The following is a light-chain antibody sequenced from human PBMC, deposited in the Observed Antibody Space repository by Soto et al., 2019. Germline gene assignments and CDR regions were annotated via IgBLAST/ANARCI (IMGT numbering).Light chain of an antibody. J-gene: IGKJ4*01. CDR1: QSISSW. Sequence: DIQMTQSPSTLSASVGDRVTVTCRASQSISSWLAWYQHKPGKAPKLLIYKASSLESGVPSRFSGSGSGTEFTLTISSLQPADFATYYCQRYDSYPLSFGGGTKVEIK. V-gene: IGKV1-5*03. CDR2: KAS. CDR3: QRYDSYPLS.